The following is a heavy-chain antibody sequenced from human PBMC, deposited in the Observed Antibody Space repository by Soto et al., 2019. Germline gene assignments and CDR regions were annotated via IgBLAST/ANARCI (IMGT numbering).Heavy chain of an antibody. CDR2: IYPGDSDT. D-gene: IGHD3-22*01. V-gene: IGHV5-51*01. CDR3: ARQDYYDSSGYYPGAY. CDR1: GGRVSRYW. Sequence: EALTRSEKGCGGRVSRYWSGWERQKNGKGLEWMGIIYPGDSDTRYSPSFQGQVTISADKSISTAYLQWSSLKASDTAMYYCARQDYYDSSGYYPGAYWGQGTLVT. J-gene: IGHJ4*02.